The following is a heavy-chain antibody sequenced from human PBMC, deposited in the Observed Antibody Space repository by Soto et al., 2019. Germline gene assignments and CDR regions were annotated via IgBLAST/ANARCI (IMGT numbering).Heavy chain of an antibody. V-gene: IGHV3-23*01. CDR3: ARDQAAGGTISRYFQD. D-gene: IGHD6-13*01. J-gene: IGHJ1*01. CDR1: GFHFSGYA. Sequence: GGSLRLSCEASGFHFSGYAMSWVRQAPGKGLEWVSGISGGGSTTYYADSVKGRFTISRDNSKNTLYLQVNSLRAEDTAVYYCARDQAAGGTISRYFQDWGQGTLVTVSS. CDR2: ISGGGSTT.